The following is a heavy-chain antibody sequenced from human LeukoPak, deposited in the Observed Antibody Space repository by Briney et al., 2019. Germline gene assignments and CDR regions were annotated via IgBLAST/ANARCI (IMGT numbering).Heavy chain of an antibody. CDR3: ARGLTYYDSSGYYYKEFDY. D-gene: IGHD3-22*01. V-gene: IGHV4-61*02. Sequence: SETLSLTCTVSGGSISSGSYYWSWIRQPAGKGPEWIGRIYTSGSTNYNPSLKSRVTISVDTSKNQFSLKLSSVTAADTAVYYCARGLTYYDSSGYYYKEFDYWGQGTLVTVSS. J-gene: IGHJ4*02. CDR1: GGSISSGSYY. CDR2: IYTSGST.